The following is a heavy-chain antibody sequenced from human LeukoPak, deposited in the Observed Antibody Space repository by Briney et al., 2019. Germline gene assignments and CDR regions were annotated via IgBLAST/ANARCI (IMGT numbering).Heavy chain of an antibody. V-gene: IGHV5-51*01. CDR1: GYSFTSYW. CDR3: ARRGTRSAPNYYYGMDV. J-gene: IGHJ6*02. Sequence: GESLKISCKGSGYSFTSYWIGWVRQMPGKGLEWMGIIYPGDSDTRYSPSFQGQVTISADKSISTAYLQWSSLKASDTAVYYCARRGTRSAPNYYYGMDVWGQGTTVTVSS. D-gene: IGHD6-19*01. CDR2: IYPGDSDT.